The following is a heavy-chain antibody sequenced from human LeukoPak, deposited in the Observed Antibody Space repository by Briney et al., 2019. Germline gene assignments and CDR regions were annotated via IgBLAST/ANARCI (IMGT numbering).Heavy chain of an antibody. J-gene: IGHJ4*02. V-gene: IGHV1-46*01. D-gene: IGHD3-10*01. CDR3: ARGQTYYYGSGSYQLDY. CDR2: INPSGGST. Sequence: ASVKVSCKASGYTFTSYYIHWVRQAPGQGLEWMGIINPSGGSTSYAQKFQGRVTMTRDMSTSTVYMELSSLRSEDTAVYCCARGQTYYYGSGSYQLDYWGQGTLVTVSS. CDR1: GYTFTSYY.